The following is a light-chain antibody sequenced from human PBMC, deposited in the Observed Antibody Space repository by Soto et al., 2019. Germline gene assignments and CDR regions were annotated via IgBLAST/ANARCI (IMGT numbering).Light chain of an antibody. V-gene: IGLV2-14*01. CDR3: SSYTSSSTLEV. Sequence: QSVLTQPAFVSGSPGQSITISCTGTSSDVGGYNYVPWYQQHPGKAPKLMIYDVSNRPSGVSNRFSGSKSGNTASLTISGLQAEDEADYYCSSYTSSSTLEVFGTGTKVTVL. J-gene: IGLJ1*01. CDR2: DVS. CDR1: SSDVGGYNY.